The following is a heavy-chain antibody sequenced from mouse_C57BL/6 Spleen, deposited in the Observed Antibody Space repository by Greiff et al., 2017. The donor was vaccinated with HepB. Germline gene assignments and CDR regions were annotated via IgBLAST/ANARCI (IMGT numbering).Heavy chain of an antibody. CDR3: TRPPCYYDYGVFAY. J-gene: IGHJ3*01. CDR2: IRNKANNHAT. V-gene: IGHV6-6*01. CDR1: GFTFSDAW. D-gene: IGHD2-4*01. Sequence: EVKLMESGGGLVQPGGSMKLSCAASGFTFSDAWMDWVRQSPAKGLEWVAEIRNKANNHATYYAESVKGRFTISRADSKSSVYLKMNSLRAEDAGIYYCTRPPCYYDYGVFAYWGQGTLVTVSA.